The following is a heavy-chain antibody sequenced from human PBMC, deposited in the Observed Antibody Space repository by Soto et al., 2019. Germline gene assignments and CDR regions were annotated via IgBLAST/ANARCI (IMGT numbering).Heavy chain of an antibody. CDR1: GYTLTELS. J-gene: IGHJ4*01. D-gene: IGHD3-10*01. CDR3: ARGTGSRSYLIDY. CDR2: FDPEDGET. V-gene: IGHV1-24*01. Sequence: ASVKVSCKVSGYTLTELSMHWVRQAPGKGLEWMGGFDPEDGETIYAQKFQGRVTMTEDTSTDTAYMELSSLVSEDTAVYYCARGTGSRSYLIDYWAQEPRSPSP.